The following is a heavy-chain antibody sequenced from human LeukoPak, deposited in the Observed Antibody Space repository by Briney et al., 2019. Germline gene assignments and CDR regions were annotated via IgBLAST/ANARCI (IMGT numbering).Heavy chain of an antibody. CDR1: GGSISSYY. Sequence: PSETLSLTCTVSGGSISSYYWSSIRQPPGKGLEWIGYIYYSGSTNYNPSLKSRVTISVDTSKNQFSLKLSSVTAADTAVYYCARETPRGYSYHFDYWGQGTLVTVSS. CDR3: ARETPRGYSYHFDY. V-gene: IGHV4-59*01. J-gene: IGHJ4*02. D-gene: IGHD5-18*01. CDR2: IYYSGST.